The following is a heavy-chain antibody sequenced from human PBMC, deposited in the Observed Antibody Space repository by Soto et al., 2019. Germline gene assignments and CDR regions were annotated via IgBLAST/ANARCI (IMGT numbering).Heavy chain of an antibody. CDR1: GFTFSDYY. CDR2: ISGSGGTI. D-gene: IGHD2-15*01. V-gene: IGHV3-11*01. J-gene: IGHJ6*03. Sequence: GGSLRLSCAASGFTFSDYYMSWIRQAPGKGLEWVSTISGSGGTIYYADSVKGRLTSSRDNAKNSLYLQMNSLRAEDTAVYYCARDRYCSGGSCYSNSLYYYMDVWGKGTTVTVSS. CDR3: ARDRYCSGGSCYSNSLYYYMDV.